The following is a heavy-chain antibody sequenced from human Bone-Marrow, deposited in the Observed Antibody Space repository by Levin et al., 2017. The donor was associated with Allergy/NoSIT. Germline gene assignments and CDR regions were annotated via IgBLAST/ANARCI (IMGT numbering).Heavy chain of an antibody. CDR1: GFTFNNYA. CDR2: ITNTGGST. V-gene: IGHV3-23*01. J-gene: IGHJ4*02. Sequence: GGSLRLSCAASGFTFNNYAMTWVRQPPGKGLEWVSAITNTGGSTYYADSVQGRFTISRDNSKNTLYLQMNSLRAEDTAVYYCAKDRPASGWFFDSWGQGTLVTVSS. CDR3: AKDRPASGWFFDS. D-gene: IGHD6-19*01.